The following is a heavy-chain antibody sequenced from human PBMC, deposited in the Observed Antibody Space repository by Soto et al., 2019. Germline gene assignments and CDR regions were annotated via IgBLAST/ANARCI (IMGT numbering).Heavy chain of an antibody. D-gene: IGHD3-3*01. CDR1: GFTFSSYG. CDR3: AKIGDFWSWGMDA. V-gene: IGHV3-23*01. CDR2: ISNGGDAT. Sequence: PGGSLRLSCTGSGFTFSSYGMSWVRQVPGKGLEWVSFISNGGDATHFADSVKGRFTISRDNSKNTLYLQMNSLRGEDTAVYFCAKIGDFWSWGMDAWGQGTTVTVSS. J-gene: IGHJ6*02.